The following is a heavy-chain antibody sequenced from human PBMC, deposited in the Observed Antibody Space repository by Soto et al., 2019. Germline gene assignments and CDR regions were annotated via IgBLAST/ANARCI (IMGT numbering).Heavy chain of an antibody. V-gene: IGHV3-21*02. CDR2: ISSGSSDT. CDR1: GFTFSRVS. Sequence: VQLVESGGGLVKPGESLRLSCAASGFTFSRVSMNWVRKVPGKGLEWVASISSGSSDTWYADSVKGRFVISGDNAQNSLFWPMCTLRPEDTAMYYWARVAYWGPGTQVAVSS. CDR3: ARVAY. J-gene: IGHJ4*02.